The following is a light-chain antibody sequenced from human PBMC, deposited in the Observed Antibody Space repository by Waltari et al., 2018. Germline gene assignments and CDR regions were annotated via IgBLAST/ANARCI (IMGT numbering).Light chain of an antibody. J-gene: IGKJ2*01. CDR2: AAS. CDR1: QSLSRSR. Sequence: EIVLTQSPGTLSLSPGERATLSCRASQSLSRSRLAWYQQKPGQAPRLLIYAASSRATGIPDRFGGSGSGTDFSLTISRVEPEDFAVYYCQQYGSSVMYTFGQGTKLEIQ. V-gene: IGKV3-20*01. CDR3: QQYGSSVMYT.